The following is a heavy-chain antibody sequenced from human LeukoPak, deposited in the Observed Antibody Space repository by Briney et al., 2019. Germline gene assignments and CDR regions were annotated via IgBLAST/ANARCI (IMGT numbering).Heavy chain of an antibody. CDR3: AKDGSSWYVDYFDD. J-gene: IGHJ4*02. V-gene: IGHV3-23*01. CDR2: ISGSGGST. Sequence: GGSLRLSCAASGFTFSSYAMSWVRQAPGKGLEWVSAISGSGGSTYYADSVKGRFTISRGNSKNTLYMQMNSLRAEDTAVYYCAKDGSSWYVDYFDDWGQGTLVTVSS. D-gene: IGHD6-13*01. CDR1: GFTFSSYA.